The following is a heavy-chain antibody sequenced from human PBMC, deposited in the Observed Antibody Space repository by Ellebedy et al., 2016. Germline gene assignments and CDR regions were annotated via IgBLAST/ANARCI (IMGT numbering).Heavy chain of an antibody. J-gene: IGHJ6*03. CDR1: GYTFTSYD. CDR3: ARVAVTTFDYYMDV. CDR2: MNPNSGNT. D-gene: IGHD4-11*01. Sequence: ASVKVSXKASGYTFTSYDINWVRQATGQGLEWMGWMNPNSGNTGYAQKFQGRVTMTRNTSISTAYMELSSLRSEDTAVYYCARVAVTTFDYYMDVWGKGTTVTVSS. V-gene: IGHV1-8*01.